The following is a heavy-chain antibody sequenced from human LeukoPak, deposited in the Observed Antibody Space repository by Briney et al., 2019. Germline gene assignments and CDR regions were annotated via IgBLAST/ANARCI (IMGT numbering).Heavy chain of an antibody. CDR1: GFSFSDYV. CDR2: ISANGGGT. D-gene: IGHD3-22*01. V-gene: IGHV3-23*01. CDR3: ATDREGDPSCYYLV. Sequence: GGSLRLSCAASGFSFSDYVMTWVRQAPGKGLEWVSSISANGGGTYYADSVKGRFTISRVNSKNTLFLQMNSLRAEDSAVYYCATDREGDPSCYYLVGGQGTLITVSS. J-gene: IGHJ4*02.